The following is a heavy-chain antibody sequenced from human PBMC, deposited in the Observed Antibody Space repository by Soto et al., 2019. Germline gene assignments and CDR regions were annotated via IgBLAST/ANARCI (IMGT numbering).Heavy chain of an antibody. D-gene: IGHD3-3*01. J-gene: IGHJ6*03. CDR2: ISWNSGSI. V-gene: IGHV3-9*01. CDR3: AKDRNSPKGVWSGYYIMASGMDV. Sequence: GGSLRLSCAASGFTFDDYAMHWVRQAPGKGLEWVSGISWNSGSIGYADSVKGRFTISRDNAKNSLYLQMNSLRAEDTALYYCAKDRNSPKGVWSGYYIMASGMDVWGKGTTVTVSS. CDR1: GFTFDDYA.